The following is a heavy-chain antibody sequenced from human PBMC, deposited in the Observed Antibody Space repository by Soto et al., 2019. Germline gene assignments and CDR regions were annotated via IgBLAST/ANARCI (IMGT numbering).Heavy chain of an antibody. CDR1: GGYISSGGYS. V-gene: IGHV4-30-2*01. Sequence: ASETMSVTSAVAGGYISSGGYSWSWIKQPPGKGLEWIGYIYHSGSTYYNPSLKSRVTISVDRSKNQFSLKLSSVTAADTAVYYCARSQTTATSYDYWGQGTLVTVSS. CDR2: IYHSGST. CDR3: ARSQTTATSYDY. J-gene: IGHJ4*02. D-gene: IGHD4-17*01.